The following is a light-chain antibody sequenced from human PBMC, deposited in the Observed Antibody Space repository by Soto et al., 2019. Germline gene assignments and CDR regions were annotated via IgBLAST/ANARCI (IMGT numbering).Light chain of an antibody. J-gene: IGKJ4*01. CDR3: QQYDDWLRLT. V-gene: IGKV4-1*01. Sequence: DIELTQSPDSLSVSLGARATINCKSSQSVLYSSKNNIYLAWYQQKPGQAPRLLIFGASYRATGIPARFSGSGSGTEFNLTISSLQSEDFAVYFCQQYDDWLRLTFGGGTKVDIK. CDR2: GAS. CDR1: QSVLYSSKNNIY.